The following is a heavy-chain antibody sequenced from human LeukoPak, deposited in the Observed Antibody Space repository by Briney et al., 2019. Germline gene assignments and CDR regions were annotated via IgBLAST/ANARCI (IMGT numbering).Heavy chain of an antibody. V-gene: IGHV4-59*08. Sequence: SETLSLTCTVSGGSISSYYWSWIPQPPGKALEWVGYINSSGSTNYNASLKSRVTMLVGTYNNHFSLRLSSVTAADTAVDYCARRGIAEPGTYDYWGQGTLVTVSS. D-gene: IGHD6-13*01. CDR2: INSSGST. CDR3: ARRGIAEPGTYDY. J-gene: IGHJ4*02. CDR1: GGSISSYY.